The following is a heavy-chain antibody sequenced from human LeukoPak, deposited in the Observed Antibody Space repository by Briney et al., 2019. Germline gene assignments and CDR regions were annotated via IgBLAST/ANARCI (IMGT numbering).Heavy chain of an antibody. CDR1: GFTFSSYA. V-gene: IGHV3-23*01. D-gene: IGHD5-24*01. Sequence: GGSLRLSCAASGFTFSSYAMSWVRQAPGKGLEWVSAISGSGGSTYYADSVKGRFTISRDNSKNTLYLQMNSLRAEDTAVYYCAKEREREMATMPISYFDLWGRGTLVTVSS. CDR3: AKEREREMATMPISYFDL. J-gene: IGHJ2*01. CDR2: ISGSGGST.